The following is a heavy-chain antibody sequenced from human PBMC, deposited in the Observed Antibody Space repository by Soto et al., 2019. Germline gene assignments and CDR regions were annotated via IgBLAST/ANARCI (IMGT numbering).Heavy chain of an antibody. CDR2: ISSSSYI. D-gene: IGHD2-15*01. CDR1: GFTFSSYS. CDR3: ARDEKCSGGSCYLPYYYYGMDV. J-gene: IGHJ6*02. V-gene: IGHV3-21*01. Sequence: GGSLRLSCAASGFTFSSYSMNWVRQAPGKGLEWVSSISSSSYIYYADSVKGRFTISRDNAKNSLYLQMNSLRAEGTAVYYCARDEKCSGGSCYLPYYYYGMDVWGQGTTVTVSS.